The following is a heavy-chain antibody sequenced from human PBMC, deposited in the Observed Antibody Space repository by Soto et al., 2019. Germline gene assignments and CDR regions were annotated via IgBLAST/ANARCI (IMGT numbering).Heavy chain of an antibody. V-gene: IGHV3-23*01. CDR2: ITGSGGGT. Sequence: GGSLRLFFTGNGFTFSGYGLSWIRQVPGKGPEWVSSITGSGGGTYYADSVKGRFTISRDNSKNTVFLQMNSLRAEDTAIYYCAKDDCSICNGPAYNFDMDVWGQGT. J-gene: IGHJ6*02. CDR3: AKDDCSICNGPAYNFDMDV. CDR1: GFTFSGYG. D-gene: IGHD2-21*02.